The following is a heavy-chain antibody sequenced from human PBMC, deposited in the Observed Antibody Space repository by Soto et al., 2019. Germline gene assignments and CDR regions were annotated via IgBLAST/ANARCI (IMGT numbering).Heavy chain of an antibody. CDR1: GYTLTIYG. CDR2: ISAYNGNT. D-gene: IGHD2-2*01. J-gene: IGHJ3*02. Sequence: ASVKVSCKASGYTLTIYGISWVRQAPGQGLEWMGWISAYNGNTNYAQKLQGRVTMTTDTSTSTAYMELRSLRSDDTAVYYCERDGPSLLRNIVVVPAAQDDAFDIWGQGTMVTV. V-gene: IGHV1-18*01. CDR3: ERDGPSLLRNIVVVPAAQDDAFDI.